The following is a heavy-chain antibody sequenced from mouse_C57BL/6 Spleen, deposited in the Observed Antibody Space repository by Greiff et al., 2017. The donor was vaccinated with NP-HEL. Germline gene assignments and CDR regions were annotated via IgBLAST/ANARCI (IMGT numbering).Heavy chain of an antibody. CDR2: IRSKSSNYAT. CDR3: VRRGWNDGDYYAMDY. V-gene: IGHV10-3*01. Sequence: EVKVVESGGGLVQPKGSLKLSCAASGFTFNTYAMHWVRQAPGKGLEWVARIRSKSSNYATYYADSVKDRFTISRDDSQSMLYLQMNNLKTEDTAMYYCVRRGWNDGDYYAMDYWGQGTSVTVSS. CDR1: GFTFNTYA. J-gene: IGHJ4*01. D-gene: IGHD1-1*02.